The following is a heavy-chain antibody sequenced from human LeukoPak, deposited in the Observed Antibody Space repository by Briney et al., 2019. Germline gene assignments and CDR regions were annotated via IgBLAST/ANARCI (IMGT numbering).Heavy chain of an antibody. CDR1: GFTFSSYG. V-gene: IGHV3-30*18. Sequence: GGSLRLSCAASGFTFSSYGMHWVRQAPGKGLEGVAVISYDGSNKYYADSVKGRFTISRDNSKNTLYLQMNSLRAEDTAVYYCAKDGTYYYGSGSYYIDYWGQGTLVTVSS. CDR2: ISYDGSNK. D-gene: IGHD3-10*01. CDR3: AKDGTYYYGSGSYYIDY. J-gene: IGHJ4*02.